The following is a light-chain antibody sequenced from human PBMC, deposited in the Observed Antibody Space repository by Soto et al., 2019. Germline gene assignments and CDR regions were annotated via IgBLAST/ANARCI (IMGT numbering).Light chain of an antibody. CDR1: SSDVGGYNY. J-gene: IGLJ1*01. Sequence: SFLTHPPSSSGSPGQSVAISCTGTSSDVGGYNYVSWYQQHPGKAPKLMIYEVNKRPSGVPDRFSGSKSGNTASLTVSGLQAEDEADYYCSSYAGSSNVFGTGTKVTVL. V-gene: IGLV2-8*01. CDR2: EVN. CDR3: SSYAGSSNV.